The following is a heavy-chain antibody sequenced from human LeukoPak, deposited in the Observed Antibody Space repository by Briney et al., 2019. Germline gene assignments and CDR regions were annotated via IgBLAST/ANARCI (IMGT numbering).Heavy chain of an antibody. V-gene: IGHV4-34*01. CDR2: INHSGST. CDR3: ARGRTAAAGNWFDP. D-gene: IGHD6-13*01. Sequence: PSETLSLTCAVYGGSFSGYYWSWIRQPPGKGLEWIGEINHSGSTNYNPSLKSRVTISVDTSENQFSLKLSSVTAADTAVYYCARGRTAAAGNWFDPWGQGTLVTVSS. J-gene: IGHJ5*02. CDR1: GGSFSGYY.